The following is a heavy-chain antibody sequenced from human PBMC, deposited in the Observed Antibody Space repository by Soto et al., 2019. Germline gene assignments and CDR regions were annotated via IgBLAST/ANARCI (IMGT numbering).Heavy chain of an antibody. Sequence: SETLSLTCTVSGGSISSYYWSWIRQPPGKGLEWIGYIYYSGSTNYNPSLKSRVTISVDTSKNQFSLKLSSVTAADTAVYYCARQNRYYDFWSGENYYMDVWGKGTTVTISS. D-gene: IGHD3-3*01. CDR3: ARQNRYYDFWSGENYYMDV. V-gene: IGHV4-59*08. CDR2: IYYSGST. J-gene: IGHJ6*03. CDR1: GGSISSYY.